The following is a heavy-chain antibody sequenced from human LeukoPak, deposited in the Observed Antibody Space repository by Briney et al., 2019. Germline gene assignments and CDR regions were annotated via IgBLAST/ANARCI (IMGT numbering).Heavy chain of an antibody. Sequence: GESLKISCKGSGYRFTSYWIAWVRQMPGKGLEWMGIIYPGDFDTRYSPSFQGQVTISADKSISTAYLQWSSLKASDTAMYYCARQVTGAWFDPWGQGTLVTVSS. V-gene: IGHV5-51*01. CDR3: ARQVTGAWFDP. CDR2: IYPGDFDT. CDR1: GYRFTSYW. J-gene: IGHJ5*02. D-gene: IGHD7-27*01.